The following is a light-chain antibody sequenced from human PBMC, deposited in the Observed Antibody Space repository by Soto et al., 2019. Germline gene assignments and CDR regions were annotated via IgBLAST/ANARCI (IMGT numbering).Light chain of an antibody. CDR1: QSVNYN. V-gene: IGKV3D-15*01. Sequence: EIVMTQSPATLSVSPGERATLSCRASQSVNYNLAWYQQKPGQAPRLLIYSASTRATGTPARFSGSGSGTEFTLTISRLQSEDFAVYYCQQYKKWPRTFGHGTKVEIK. CDR3: QQYKKWPRT. J-gene: IGKJ1*01. CDR2: SAS.